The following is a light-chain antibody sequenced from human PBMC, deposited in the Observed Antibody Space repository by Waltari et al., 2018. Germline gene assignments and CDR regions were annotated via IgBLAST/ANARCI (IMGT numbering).Light chain of an antibody. Sequence: DIQMTQSPPSASASVGYTVTITCRASQDISSWLAWYQQKPGKAPKVVIYATSNLQSGAPSRFSGSVSGTHFTLTIRGLQPEDFATYCCQQAKSFPLTFGGGTKVQIK. CDR2: ATS. J-gene: IGKJ4*01. V-gene: IGKV1D-12*01. CDR3: QQAKSFPLT. CDR1: QDISSW.